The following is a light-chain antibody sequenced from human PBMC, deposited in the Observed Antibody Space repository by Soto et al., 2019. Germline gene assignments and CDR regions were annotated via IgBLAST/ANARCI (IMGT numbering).Light chain of an antibody. J-gene: IGKJ1*01. CDR1: QTISSW. Sequence: PSPLSGSVGDRVTITCRSRQTISSWLAWYQQKPGKAPKRLIYAASSLQSGVPSRFSGSGSGTEFTLAISSLQPEDFATYYCLQHNNYPWTFGQGTKVDI. CDR3: LQHNNYPWT. V-gene: IGKV1-17*01. CDR2: AAS.